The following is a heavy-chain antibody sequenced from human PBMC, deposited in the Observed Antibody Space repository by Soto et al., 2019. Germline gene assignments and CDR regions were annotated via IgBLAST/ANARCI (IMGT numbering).Heavy chain of an antibody. CDR3: AKTPHSGGSWLTTPWYFDL. J-gene: IGHJ2*01. CDR1: GFTFSSYA. D-gene: IGHD2-15*01. V-gene: IGHV3-23*01. CDR2: ISGSGGST. Sequence: GGSLRLSCAASGFTFSSYAMSWVRQAPGKGLEWVSAISGSGGSTYYADSVKGRFTISRDNSKNTLYLQMNSLRAEDTAVYYCAKTPHSGGSWLTTPWYFDLWGRGTLVTVSS.